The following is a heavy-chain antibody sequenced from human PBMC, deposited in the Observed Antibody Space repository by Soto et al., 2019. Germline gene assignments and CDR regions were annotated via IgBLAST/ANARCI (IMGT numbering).Heavy chain of an antibody. CDR2: INEDGSEK. CDR1: GFTFSNYW. V-gene: IGHV3-7*01. J-gene: IGHJ4*02. CDR3: ARDLFAY. Sequence: EVQLVESGGGLVQPGGSLRLSCAASGFTFSNYWMNWVRQAPGKGLEWVANINEDGSEKYYVDSAKGRFTISRDNAKNSLYLQMSSLRAEDTAVYYCARDLFAYWGQGTLVTVSS.